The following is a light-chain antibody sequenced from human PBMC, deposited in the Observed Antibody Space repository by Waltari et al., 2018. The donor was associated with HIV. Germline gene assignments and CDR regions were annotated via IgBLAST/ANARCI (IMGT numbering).Light chain of an antibody. V-gene: IGLV3-10*01. CDR2: EDN. J-gene: IGLJ7*01. CDR3: YSTDDSGNPLAV. Sequence: SYELTQPPSVSVSPGQTARITCPGDALPRKYAFWYQQKSGQAPVLVIYEDNRRPSGIPERFSGSSSGTMATLTISGGQVEDEGDYYCYSTDDSGNPLAVFGGGTQLTVL. CDR1: ALPRKY.